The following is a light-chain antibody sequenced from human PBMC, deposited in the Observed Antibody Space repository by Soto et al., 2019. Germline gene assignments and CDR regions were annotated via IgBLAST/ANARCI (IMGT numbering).Light chain of an antibody. Sequence: AIQLTQSPSSLSASVGDRVTITCRASQGISSALAWYQQKPGKAPNLLIYDASSLESGVPSRFSGSGSGTDFTLTTSSLQPEDFATYYCQQFNNYPLIVGGGTKGEIK. J-gene: IGKJ4*01. CDR3: QQFNNYPLI. CDR1: QGISSA. V-gene: IGKV1D-13*01. CDR2: DAS.